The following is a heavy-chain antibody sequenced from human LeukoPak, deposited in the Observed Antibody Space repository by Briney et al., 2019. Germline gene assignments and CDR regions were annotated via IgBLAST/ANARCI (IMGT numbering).Heavy chain of an antibody. CDR2: IKQDGSEK. D-gene: IGHD3-3*01. V-gene: IGHV3-7*01. Sequence: GRSLRLSCAASGFTFSSYWMSWVRQAPGKGLEWVANIKQDGSEKYYVDSVKGRFTISRDNAKNSLYLQMNSLRAEDTAVYYCASLSFWSGPRRDYWGQGTLVTVSS. CDR1: GFTFSSYW. CDR3: ASLSFWSGPRRDY. J-gene: IGHJ4*02.